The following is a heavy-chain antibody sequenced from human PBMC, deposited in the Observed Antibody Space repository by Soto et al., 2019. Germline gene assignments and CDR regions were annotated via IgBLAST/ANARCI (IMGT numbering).Heavy chain of an antibody. J-gene: IGHJ6*01. D-gene: IGHD2-21*02. CDR3: IQSRCGGDCLQSYASHYYYGMDV. CDR2: IYWDDDK. V-gene: IGHV2-5*02. Sequence: KESGPTLVTPTQTLTLTCTFSGFSLSTSGVGVGWIRQPPGKALEWLALIYWDDDKRYSPSLRSRLTINKDTSKNQVVLTMTNMDPVDTATYYCIQSRCGGDCLQSYASHYYYGMDVW. CDR1: GFSLSTSGVG.